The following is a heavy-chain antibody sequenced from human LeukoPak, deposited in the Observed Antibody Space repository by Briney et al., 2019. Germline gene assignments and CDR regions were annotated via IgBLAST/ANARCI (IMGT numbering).Heavy chain of an antibody. CDR1: GYTFTSYD. D-gene: IGHD3-10*01. Sequence: GASVKVSCKASGYTFTSYDIHWVRQATGQGLEWMGWMNPNSGNTGYAQKFQGRVTMTRNTSISTAYMELSSLRSEDTAVYYCARSPILRGVRGVIWPWGQGTLVTVSS. J-gene: IGHJ5*02. V-gene: IGHV1-8*01. CDR3: ARSPILRGVRGVIWP. CDR2: MNPNSGNT.